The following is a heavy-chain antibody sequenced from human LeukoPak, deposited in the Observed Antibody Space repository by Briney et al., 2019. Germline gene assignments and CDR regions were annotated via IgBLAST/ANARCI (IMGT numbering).Heavy chain of an antibody. Sequence: PGRSLRLSCTASGFTFGDYAMSWVRQAPGKGLEWVGFIRSKAYGGTTEYAASVKGRFTISRDDSKSIAYLQMNSLKTEDTAVYYCTRDAGGYCSGGSCYSGAADVWGQGTLVTVSS. D-gene: IGHD2-15*01. CDR1: GFTFGDYA. J-gene: IGHJ4*02. CDR2: IRSKAYGGTT. V-gene: IGHV3-49*04. CDR3: TRDAGGYCSGGSCYSGAADV.